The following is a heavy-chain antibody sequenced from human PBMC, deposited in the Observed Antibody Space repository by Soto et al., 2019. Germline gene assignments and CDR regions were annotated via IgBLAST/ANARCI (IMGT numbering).Heavy chain of an antibody. CDR1: GFTFSDYY. V-gene: IGHV3-11*01. D-gene: IGHD3-22*01. CDR2: ISSSGSTI. J-gene: IGHJ4*02. Sequence: PGGSLRLSCAASGFTFSDYYMSWIRQAPGKGLEWISYISSSGSTIYYADSVKGRFTISRGNAKNSLYLQMNSLRAEDTAVYYCAAYLAGLSMIVVVPGGFWGQGTLVTVSS. CDR3: AAYLAGLSMIVVVPGGF.